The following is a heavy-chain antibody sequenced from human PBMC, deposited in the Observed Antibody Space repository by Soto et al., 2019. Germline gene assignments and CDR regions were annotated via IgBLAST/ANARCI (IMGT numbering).Heavy chain of an antibody. D-gene: IGHD1-20*01. V-gene: IGHV2-70*13. CDR3: ARSIRGPRRFNGMDV. CDR1: GFSLPSPGMG. CDR2: IERDDDDK. Sequence: SGPTLVSPTATLPLTCTFSGFSLPSPGMGVSWIRPCPAKALEWLALIERDDDDKYYSTSLKTRLTISKDTRKNQVVLTMANMEPADTATYYCARSIRGPRRFNGMDVWGQGTTVTVSS. J-gene: IGHJ6*01.